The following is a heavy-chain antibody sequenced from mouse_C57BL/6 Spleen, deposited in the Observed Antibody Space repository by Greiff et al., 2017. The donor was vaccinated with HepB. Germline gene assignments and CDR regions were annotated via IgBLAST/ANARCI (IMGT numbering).Heavy chain of an antibody. J-gene: IGHJ2*01. CDR1: GYTFTNYW. V-gene: IGHV1-63*01. D-gene: IGHD2-4*01. CDR2: IYPGGGYT. Sequence: VKLQQSGAELVRPGTSVKMSCKASGYTFTNYWIGWAKQRPGHGLEWIGDIYPGGGYTNYNEKFKGKATLTADKSSSTAYMQFSSLTSEDSAIYYCARSVDYAADYWGQGTTLTVSS. CDR3: ARSVDYAADY.